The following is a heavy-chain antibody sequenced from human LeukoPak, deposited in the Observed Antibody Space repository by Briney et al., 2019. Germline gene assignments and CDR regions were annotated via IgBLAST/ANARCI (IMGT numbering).Heavy chain of an antibody. CDR2: MNPNSGNT. J-gene: IGHJ6*03. CDR3: ARTIYYYYYMDV. Sequence: GASVKVSCKASGYTFTSYDINWVRQATGQGLEWMGWMNPNSGNTGYAQKFQGRVTITRNTSISTAYMELGSLRSEDTAVYYCARTIYYYYYMDVWGKGTTVTVSS. V-gene: IGHV1-8*03. D-gene: IGHD4/OR15-4a*01. CDR1: GYTFTSYD.